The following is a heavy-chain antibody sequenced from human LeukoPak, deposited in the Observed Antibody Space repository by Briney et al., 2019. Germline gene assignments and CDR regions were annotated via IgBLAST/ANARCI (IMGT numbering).Heavy chain of an antibody. CDR2: IKQDGSEK. CDR1: GFTFSSYW. D-gene: IGHD5-18*01. Sequence: GGSLSLSCAASGFTFSSYWVSWGRQAPGEGLEWVANIKQDGSEKYYVDSVKGRFTISRDNAKNSLHLQMNSLRDEDTAVYYCARNVYSYGDTALDYWGQGTLVTVSS. CDR3: ARNVYSYGDTALDY. J-gene: IGHJ4*02. V-gene: IGHV3-7*01.